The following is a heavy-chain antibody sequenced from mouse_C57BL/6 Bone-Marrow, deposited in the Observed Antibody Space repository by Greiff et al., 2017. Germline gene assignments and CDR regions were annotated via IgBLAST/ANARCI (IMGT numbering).Heavy chain of an antibody. D-gene: IGHD2-4*01. CDR3: ARGVYDYDGGGYFDV. CDR2: IHPNSGST. Sequence: QVQLQQPGAELVKPGASVKLSCKASGYTFTSYWMHWVKQRPGQGLEWIGMIHPNSGSTNYNEKFKSKATLTVDKSSSTAYMQLSSLTSEDSAVYYGARGVYDYDGGGYFDVWGTGTTVTVSS. V-gene: IGHV1-64*01. CDR1: GYTFTSYW. J-gene: IGHJ1*03.